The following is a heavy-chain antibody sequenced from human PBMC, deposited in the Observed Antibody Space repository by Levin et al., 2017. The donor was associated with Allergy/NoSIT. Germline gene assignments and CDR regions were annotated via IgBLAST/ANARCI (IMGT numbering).Heavy chain of an antibody. CDR1: GGSISSYY. V-gene: IGHV4-59*01. Sequence: GSLRLSCTVSGGSISSYYWSWIRQPPGKGLEWIGYIYYSGSTNYNPSLKSRVTISVDTSKNQFSLKLSSVTAADTAVYYCAGGGIAAAGHFDYWGQGTLVTVSS. J-gene: IGHJ4*02. CDR3: AGGGIAAAGHFDY. D-gene: IGHD6-13*01. CDR2: IYYSGST.